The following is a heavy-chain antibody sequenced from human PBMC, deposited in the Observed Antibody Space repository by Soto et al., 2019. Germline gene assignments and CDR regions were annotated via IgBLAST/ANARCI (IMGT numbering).Heavy chain of an antibody. CDR2: IYFRGNT. D-gene: IGHD3-9*01. CDR3: ARVRYFDPHVDC. Sequence: PSETLSLTCTVAGDSVNSDNYYWSWIRQPPGKGLEWIGYIYFRGNTKYNPSFKSRVTISLDTSKNQFSLKLSSVTAADTAVYYCARVRYFDPHVDCWGQGALVTVSS. CDR1: GDSVNSDNYY. V-gene: IGHV4-61*01. J-gene: IGHJ4*02.